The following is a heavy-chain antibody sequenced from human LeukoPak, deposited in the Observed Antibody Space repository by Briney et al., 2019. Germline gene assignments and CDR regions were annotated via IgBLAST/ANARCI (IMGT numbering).Heavy chain of an antibody. V-gene: IGHV4-34*01. J-gene: IGHJ6*02. CDR2: INHSGST. Sequence: SETLSLTCAVYGGSFSGYYWSWIRQPPGKGLEWIGEINHSGSTNYNPSLKSRVTISVDTSKNQFSLKLSSVTAADTAVYYCARGPQVVVVPAAYYYYYGMDVWGQGTMVTVSS. CDR1: GGSFSGYY. CDR3: ARGPQVVVVPAAYYYYYGMDV. D-gene: IGHD2-2*01.